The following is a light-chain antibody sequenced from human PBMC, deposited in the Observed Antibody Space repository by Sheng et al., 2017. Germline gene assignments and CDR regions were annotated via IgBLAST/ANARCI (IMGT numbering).Light chain of an antibody. Sequence: SYDLTQPPSVSVSPGQTAKITCSGDALPKQYVYWYQQKPGQAPVLVIYSDRERPSVIPERFSGSSSGTTTLTISGVQAEDEADYYCQSADSTGTYPLVFGTGTKVTVL. CDR3: QSADSTGTYPLV. J-gene: IGLJ1*01. CDR2: SDR. V-gene: IGLV3-25*03. CDR1: ALPKQY.